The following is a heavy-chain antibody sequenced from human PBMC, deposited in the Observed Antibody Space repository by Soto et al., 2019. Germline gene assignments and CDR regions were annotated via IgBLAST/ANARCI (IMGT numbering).Heavy chain of an antibody. CDR1: GGSISGHY. CDR2: ISYSWST. CDR3: ARDVGLQHDTGYYDFWSGKNNWFVP. J-gene: IGHJ5*02. V-gene: IGHV4-59*11. D-gene: IGHD3-3*01. Sequence: PSETLSLTCTVSGGSISGHYWSWIRQPPGKGLQYIGYISYSWSTNYNPSLKSRVTISVDTSNNQFSLRQSSVTAADTAVYYCARDVGLQHDTGYYDFWSGKNNWFVPWGHGTLVTFS.